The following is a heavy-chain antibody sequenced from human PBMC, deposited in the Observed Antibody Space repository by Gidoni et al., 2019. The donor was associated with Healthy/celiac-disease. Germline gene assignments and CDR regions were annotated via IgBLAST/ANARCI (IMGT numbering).Heavy chain of an antibody. CDR3: AKFDYTYVCGMDV. J-gene: IGHJ6*02. Sequence: EVRPLESGGGLVQPGGSLRLSGADSGCTDISYAMRWDRQAPGKGLEWVSAISGSVGSTYVADAVKGRFTISRDHSKNPLYLHMNSLGAEDTAVYYCAKFDYTYVCGMDVCGQGTTVTVSS. D-gene: IGHD4-4*01. CDR2: ISGSVGST. V-gene: IGHV3-23*01. CDR1: GCTDISYA.